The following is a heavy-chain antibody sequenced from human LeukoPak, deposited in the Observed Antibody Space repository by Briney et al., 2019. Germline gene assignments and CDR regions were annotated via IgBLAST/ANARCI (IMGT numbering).Heavy chain of an antibody. CDR3: ATADNYDILTGFYNGDY. Sequence: SETLSLTCTVSGGSISSYYWSWIRQPPGKGLEWIGYIYYSGSTNYNPSLYSRVTISVDTSKKQFSLKLSSVTAADTAVYYCATADNYDILTGFYNGDYWGQGTLVTASS. D-gene: IGHD3-9*01. V-gene: IGHV4-59*01. J-gene: IGHJ4*02. CDR1: GGSISSYY. CDR2: IYYSGST.